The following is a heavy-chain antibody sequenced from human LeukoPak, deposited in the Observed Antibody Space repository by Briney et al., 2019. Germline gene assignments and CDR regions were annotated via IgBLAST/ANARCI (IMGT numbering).Heavy chain of an antibody. CDR1: GGSFSGYY. CDR3: ARRVRFLGPTNWFDP. Sequence: SETLSLTCAVYGGSFSGYYWSWIRQPPGKGLEWIGEINHSGSTNYNPSLKSRVTISVDTSKNQFSLKLSSVTAADTAVYYCARRVRFLGPTNWFDPWGQGTLVTVSS. D-gene: IGHD3-3*01. J-gene: IGHJ5*02. CDR2: INHSGST. V-gene: IGHV4-34*01.